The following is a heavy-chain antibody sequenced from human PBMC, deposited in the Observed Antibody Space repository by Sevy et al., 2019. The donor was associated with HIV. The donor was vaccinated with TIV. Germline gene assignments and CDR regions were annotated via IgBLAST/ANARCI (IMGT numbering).Heavy chain of an antibody. CDR1: GGSISSYY. CDR2: IYYSGST. D-gene: IGHD3-10*01. J-gene: IGHJ4*02. V-gene: IGHV4-59*13. CDR3: ARERFLITMVRGHCFDY. Sequence: SETLSLTCTVSGGSISSYYWSWIRQPPGKGLEWIGYIYYSGSTNYNPSLKSRVTISVDTSKNQFSLKLSSVTAADTAVYYCARERFLITMVRGHCFDYWGQGTLVTVSS.